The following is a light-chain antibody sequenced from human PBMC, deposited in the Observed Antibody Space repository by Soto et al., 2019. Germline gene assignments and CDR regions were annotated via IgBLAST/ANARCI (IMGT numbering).Light chain of an antibody. CDR2: GAS. CDR3: QQYKYPPT. V-gene: IGKV3-15*01. CDR1: QSVSSN. J-gene: IGKJ2*01. Sequence: EIVMTQSPATLSVSPGERATLSCRASQSVSSNLAWYQQKPGQAPRLLIYGASTRATGIPARFSGSGSGTEFTLTISSLQSEDFAVYYCQQYKYPPTFGQGTKLEIE.